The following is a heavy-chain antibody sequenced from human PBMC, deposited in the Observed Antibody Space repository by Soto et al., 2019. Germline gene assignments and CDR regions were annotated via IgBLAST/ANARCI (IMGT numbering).Heavy chain of an antibody. CDR3: ARDKAVTMVRGVIITYYGMDV. J-gene: IGHJ6*02. D-gene: IGHD3-10*01. CDR2: IYYSGST. CDR1: GGSVSSGSYY. V-gene: IGHV4-61*01. Sequence: LSLTCTVSGGSVSSGSYYWSWIRQPPGKELEWIGYIYYSGSTNYNPSLKSRVTISVDTSKNQFSLKLSSVTAADTAVYYCARDKAVTMVRGVIITYYGMDVWGQGTTVTVSS.